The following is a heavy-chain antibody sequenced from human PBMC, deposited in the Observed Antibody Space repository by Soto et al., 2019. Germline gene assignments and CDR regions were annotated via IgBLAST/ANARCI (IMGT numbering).Heavy chain of an antibody. CDR1: GYTFTSYG. D-gene: IGHD3-3*01. CDR2: ISAYNGNT. V-gene: IGHV1-18*01. J-gene: IGHJ4*02. Sequence: GASVNVSCKDSGYTFTSYGISWVRQAPGQGLEWMGWISAYNGNTNYAQKLQGRVTMTTDTSTSTAYMELRSLRSDDTAVYYCARDVTIFGVVIIAYFDYWGQGTLVTVSS. CDR3: ARDVTIFGVVIIAYFDY.